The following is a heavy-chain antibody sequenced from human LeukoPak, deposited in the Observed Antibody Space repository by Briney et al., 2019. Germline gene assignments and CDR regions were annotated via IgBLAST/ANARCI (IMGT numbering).Heavy chain of an antibody. J-gene: IGHJ4*02. CDR2: ISSSGGSP. CDR3: AKRGQQWLAEFDY. D-gene: IGHD6-19*01. Sequence: ETLSLTCTVSGGSVSSGSYYWSWVRQAPGKGLEWVSAISSSGGSPYYADSVKGRFTISRDNSQNTLYLQMNSLRAEDTAVYYCAKRGQQWLAEFDYWGQGTLVTVSS. CDR1: GGSVSSGSYY. V-gene: IGHV3-23*01.